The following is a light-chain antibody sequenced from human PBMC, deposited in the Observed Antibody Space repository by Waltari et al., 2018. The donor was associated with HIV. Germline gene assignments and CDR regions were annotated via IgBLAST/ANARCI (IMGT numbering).Light chain of an antibody. J-gene: IGLJ2*01. V-gene: IGLV1-44*01. CDR3: AAWDDSLNGPVV. Sequence: QSVLTQPPSASGTPGQRVTISCSGSSSHIGSTTVNWYQQLPGPAPTLLIYRNQQRPSGVPDRFSGSKSGTSASLAISGLQSEDEADYYCAAWDDSLNGPVVFGGGTKLTVL. CDR1: SSHIGSTT. CDR2: RNQ.